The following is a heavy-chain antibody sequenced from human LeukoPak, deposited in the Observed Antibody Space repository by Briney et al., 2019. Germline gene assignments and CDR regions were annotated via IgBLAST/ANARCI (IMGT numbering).Heavy chain of an antibody. J-gene: IGHJ4*02. CDR3: ARAGESIPLDY. CDR1: GFTFSSYG. Sequence: GGSLRLSCAASGFTFSSYGMHWVRQAPGKGLEWVAVIWYDGSNKYYADSVKGRFTISRDNSKNTLYLQMNSLRAEDTAVYYCARAGESIPLDYWGQGTLVTVSS. D-gene: IGHD6-6*01. CDR2: IWYDGSNK. V-gene: IGHV3-33*01.